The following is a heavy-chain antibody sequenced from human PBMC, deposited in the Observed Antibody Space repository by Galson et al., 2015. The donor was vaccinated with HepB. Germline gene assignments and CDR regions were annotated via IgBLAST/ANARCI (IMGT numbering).Heavy chain of an antibody. V-gene: IGHV1-2*04. CDR3: ARDLLWFGEPLYYGMDV. Sequence: SVKVSCKASGYTFTGYYMHWVRQAPGQGLEWMGWINPNSGGTNYAQKFQGWVTMTRDTSISTAYMELSRLRSDDTAVYYCARDLLWFGEPLYYGMDVWGQGTTVTVSS. D-gene: IGHD3-10*01. CDR1: GYTFTGYY. J-gene: IGHJ6*02. CDR2: INPNSGGT.